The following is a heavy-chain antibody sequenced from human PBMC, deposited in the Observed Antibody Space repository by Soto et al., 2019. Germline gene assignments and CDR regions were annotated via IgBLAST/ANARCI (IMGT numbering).Heavy chain of an antibody. CDR1: GFTFSNFG. CDR2: VRSDGDTT. D-gene: IGHD1-26*01. Sequence: EVQVLESGGGLVKPGGSLGLSCAASGFTFSNFGMNWVRQAPGKGLEWVSGVRSDGDTTYNAESVKGRFTVSRDTSRNTVYLQMNSLRAKDTAIYYCAKGKGVGATPDGANCWGQGTLVTVSS. J-gene: IGHJ4*02. CDR3: AKGKGVGATPDGANC. V-gene: IGHV3-23*01.